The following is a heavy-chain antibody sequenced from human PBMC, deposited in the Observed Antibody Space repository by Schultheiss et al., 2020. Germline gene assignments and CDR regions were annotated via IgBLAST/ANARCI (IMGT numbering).Heavy chain of an antibody. D-gene: IGHD3-10*01. J-gene: IGHJ4*02. Sequence: SETLYLSCAVYGGSFSGNYWSWTRQCPGKGLEWIGEINHSGNTNYNPTLKSRVTISVDTSKNQLSLKLSSVTAADTAVYYCARGKGTYYYGSGIRYWGQGTLVTVSS. CDR1: GGSFSGNY. CDR2: INHSGNT. V-gene: IGHV4-34*01. CDR3: ARGKGTYYYGSGIRY.